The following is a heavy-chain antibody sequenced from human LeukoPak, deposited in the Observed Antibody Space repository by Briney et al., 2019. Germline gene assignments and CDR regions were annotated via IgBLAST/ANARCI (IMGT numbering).Heavy chain of an antibody. D-gene: IGHD3-22*01. Sequence: GGSLRLSCAASGFNFGSYSMHWVRQAPGKGLEWVAVISYDGNNKYYADSVKGRFTISRDNSKNTLYLQMDSLRAEDTAVYYCARDYYDSSGYYGYWGQGTLVTVSS. CDR2: ISYDGNNK. V-gene: IGHV3-30-3*01. J-gene: IGHJ4*02. CDR3: ARDYYDSSGYYGY. CDR1: GFNFGSYS.